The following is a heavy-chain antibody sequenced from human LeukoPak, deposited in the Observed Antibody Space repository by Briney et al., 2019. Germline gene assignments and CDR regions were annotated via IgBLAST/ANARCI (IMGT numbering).Heavy chain of an antibody. CDR3: ARDLGQYYDTSDNWFDP. CDR1: GFTFSSYS. V-gene: IGHV3-48*04. D-gene: IGHD3-22*01. J-gene: IGHJ5*02. Sequence: PGGSLRLSCAASGFTFSSYSMNWVRQAPGKGLEWVSSISRSATTIYYADSVKGRFTISRDNAKNSLYLQMNSLRAEDTAVYYCARDLGQYYDTSDNWFDPWGQGTLVTVSS. CDR2: ISRSATTI.